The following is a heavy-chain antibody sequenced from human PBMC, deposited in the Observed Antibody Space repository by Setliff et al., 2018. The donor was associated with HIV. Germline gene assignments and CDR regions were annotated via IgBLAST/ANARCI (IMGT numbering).Heavy chain of an antibody. D-gene: IGHD4-17*01. Sequence: PSETLSLTCTVSGGSISSGGYYWSWIRQSPGKGLEWIGEINHGGSTYYNPSLKSRVTISVDTSKNQFALKLSSVTAADTAMYYCARWTVGELDHFDFWGQGTPVTVSS. CDR3: ARWTVGELDHFDF. V-gene: IGHV4-39*06. CDR2: INHGGST. J-gene: IGHJ4*02. CDR1: GGSISSGGYY.